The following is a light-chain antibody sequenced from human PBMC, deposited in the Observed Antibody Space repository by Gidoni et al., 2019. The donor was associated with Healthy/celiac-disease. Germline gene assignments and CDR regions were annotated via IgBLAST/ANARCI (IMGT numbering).Light chain of an antibody. CDR3: QQRSNFT. J-gene: IGKJ2*01. CDR1: QSVSSY. CDR2: DAS. V-gene: IGKV3-11*01. Sequence: EIVLTQSPATLSLSPGERATLSCRASQSVSSYLAWYQQKPDQAPRLLIYDASNRATGIPARFSGSGSGTDFTLTISSLEPEDFAVYYCQQRSNFTFGQGTKLEIK.